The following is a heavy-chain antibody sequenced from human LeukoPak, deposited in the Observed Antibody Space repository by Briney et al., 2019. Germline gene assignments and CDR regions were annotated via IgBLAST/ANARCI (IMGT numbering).Heavy chain of an antibody. CDR2: IYYGSVFYSVST. D-gene: IGHD6-19*01. J-gene: IGHJ4*02. Sequence: SETLSLTCTVSDGSISSSSYYWGWIRQPPGKGLEWIGSIYYGSVFYSVSTYYNPSLKSRVTISVDTSKNQFSLKLSSVTAADTAVYYCARVTSSGWGAIDYWGQGTLVTVSS. CDR3: ARVTSSGWGAIDY. CDR1: DGSISSSSYY. V-gene: IGHV4-39*07.